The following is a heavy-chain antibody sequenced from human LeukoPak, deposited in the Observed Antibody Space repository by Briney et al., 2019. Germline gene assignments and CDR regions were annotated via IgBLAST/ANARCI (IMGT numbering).Heavy chain of an antibody. CDR1: GFTFSSYA. J-gene: IGHJ4*02. V-gene: IGHV3-23*01. CDR3: AQAPPYLSGSYYIIDY. CDR2: ISGSGGST. Sequence: GGSLRLSCAASGFTFSSYAMSWVRQAPGKGLEWVSAISGSGGSTYYADSVKGRFTISRDNSKNTLYLQMNSLRAEDAAVYYCAQAPPYLSGSYYIIDYWGQGTLVTVSS. D-gene: IGHD3-10*01.